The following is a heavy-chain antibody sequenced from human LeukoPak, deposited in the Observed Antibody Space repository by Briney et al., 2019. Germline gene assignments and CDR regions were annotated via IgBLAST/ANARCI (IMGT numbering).Heavy chain of an antibody. CDR1: GGSISSSNW. V-gene: IGHV4-4*02. CDR3: ASISGDSSDYYYGMDV. J-gene: IGHJ6*02. D-gene: IGHD6-25*01. CDR2: IYHSGST. Sequence: PSGTLSLTCTVSGGSISSSNWWSWVRQPPGQGLEWIGEIYHSGSTNYNPSLKSRVTISVDKSKNQFSLKLSSVTAADTAVYYCASISGDSSDYYYGMDVWGQGTTVTVSS.